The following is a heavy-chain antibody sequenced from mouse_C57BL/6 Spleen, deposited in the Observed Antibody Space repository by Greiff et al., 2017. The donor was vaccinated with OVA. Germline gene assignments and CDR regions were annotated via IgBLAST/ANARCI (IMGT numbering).Heavy chain of an antibody. Sequence: VQVVESGPELVKPGASVKISCKASGYAFSSSWMNWVKQRPGKGLEWIGRIYPGDGDTNYNGKFKGKATLTADKSSSTAYMQLSSLTSEDSAVYFCATDYDEDYAMDYWGQGTSVTVSS. CDR1: GYAFSSSW. J-gene: IGHJ4*01. V-gene: IGHV1-82*01. CDR3: ATDYDEDYAMDY. D-gene: IGHD2-4*01. CDR2: IYPGDGDT.